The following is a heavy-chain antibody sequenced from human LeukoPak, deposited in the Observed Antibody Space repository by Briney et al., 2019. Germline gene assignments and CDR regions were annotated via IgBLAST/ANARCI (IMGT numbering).Heavy chain of an antibody. V-gene: IGHV4-31*03. CDR3: ARGRLEVYAFDI. CDR2: IFYSGKS. J-gene: IGHJ3*02. CDR1: GASISTGAYY. D-gene: IGHD3-3*01. Sequence: SQTLPLTCSVSGASISTGAYYWSWIRQHPGKGLEWIGYIFYSGKSYHNPSVKSRLSLSLDTSKNQFSLKLSSVTAADTAVYYCARGRLEVYAFDIWGQGTMVTVSS.